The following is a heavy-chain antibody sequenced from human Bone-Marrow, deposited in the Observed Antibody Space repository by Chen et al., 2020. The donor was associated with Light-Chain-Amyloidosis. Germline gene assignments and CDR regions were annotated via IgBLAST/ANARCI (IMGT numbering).Heavy chain of an antibody. CDR1: GYTFTAYS. CDR2: INTDIGNA. Sequence: QVHLVQSGSELKKPGASVELSCKTSGYTFTAYSVNCVRQAPGQGLQWVGRINTDIGNATYAQGFTGRFVISLDTSVTTAYLQITGLKAEDTAVYYCARGVGVTGDSNFDSWGQGTRVTVSS. CDR3: ARGVGVTGDSNFDS. J-gene: IGHJ4*02. V-gene: IGHV7-4-1*02. D-gene: IGHD2-21*02.